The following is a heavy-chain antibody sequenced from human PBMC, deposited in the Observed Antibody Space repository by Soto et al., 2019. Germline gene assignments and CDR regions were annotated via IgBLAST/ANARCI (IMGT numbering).Heavy chain of an antibody. D-gene: IGHD2-15*01. CDR2: ISYDGSNK. Sequence: QVQLVESGGGVVQPGRSMRLSCAASGFTFSSYGMHWVRQAPGKGLEWVAVISYDGSNKYYADSVKGRFTISRDNSKNTLYLQMNSLRAEDTAVYYCAKDNLGYCSGGSCRDAFDIWGQGTMVTVSS. V-gene: IGHV3-30*18. CDR1: GFTFSSYG. J-gene: IGHJ3*02. CDR3: AKDNLGYCSGGSCRDAFDI.